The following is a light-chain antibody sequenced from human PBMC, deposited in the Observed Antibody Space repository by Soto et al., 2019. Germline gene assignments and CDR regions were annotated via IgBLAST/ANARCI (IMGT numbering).Light chain of an antibody. V-gene: IGKV1-5*03. CDR2: KAS. Sequence: DIQMTQSPSTLSASVGDRVTITCRASQSISSWLAWYQQKPGKAPNLLIYKASTLASGVPSRFSGTGSGTEFTLTLSSLQPDDFAKYYCQPSFTFGHGTKVDIK. CDR1: QSISSW. J-gene: IGKJ3*01. CDR3: QPSFT.